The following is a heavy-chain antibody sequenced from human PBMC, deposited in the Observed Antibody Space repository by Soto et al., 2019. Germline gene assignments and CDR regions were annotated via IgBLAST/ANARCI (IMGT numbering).Heavy chain of an antibody. J-gene: IGHJ3*02. V-gene: IGHV4-61*08. D-gene: IGHD3-3*01. CDR2: IHYSGST. Sequence: SETLSLTCTVSGGSISNEGSYWSWIRQHPGKGLEWIGYIHYSGSTNYNPSLKSRVTISVDTSKNQFSLKLSSVTAADTAVYYCARWGLRKFGGFAFDIWGQGTMVTVSS. CDR1: GGSISNEGSY. CDR3: ARWGLRKFGGFAFDI.